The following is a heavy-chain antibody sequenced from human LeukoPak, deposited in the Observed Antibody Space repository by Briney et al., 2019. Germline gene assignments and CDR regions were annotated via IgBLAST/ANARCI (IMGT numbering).Heavy chain of an antibody. J-gene: IGHJ3*01. CDR1: GFTFDDYG. V-gene: IGHV3-23*01. CDR2: IGASGADT. D-gene: IGHD3-22*01. CDR3: ARRPRDTSGYYLGAFHD. Sequence: PGGSLRLSCAASGFTFDDYGMSWVRQAPGKGLEWVSVIGASGADTYYSDSVKGRFTVSRDNSQNTLFLHMSSLRAEDTAIYFCARRPRDTSGYYLGAFHDWGQGTTVTVSS.